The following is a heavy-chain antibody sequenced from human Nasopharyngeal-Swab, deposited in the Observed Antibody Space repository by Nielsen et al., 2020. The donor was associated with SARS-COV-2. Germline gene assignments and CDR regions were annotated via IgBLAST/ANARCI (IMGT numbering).Heavy chain of an antibody. CDR3: ARGPYYDFWSGYSSYYMDV. V-gene: IGHV1-18*01. D-gene: IGHD3-3*01. CDR2: ISAYNGNT. Sequence: ASVKVSCKASGYTFTSYGISWVRQAPGQGLEWMGWISAYNGNTNYAQKFQGWVTMTRDTSISTAYMELSRLRSDDTAVYYCARGPYYDFWSGYSSYYMDVWGKGTTVTVSS. J-gene: IGHJ6*03. CDR1: GYTFTSYG.